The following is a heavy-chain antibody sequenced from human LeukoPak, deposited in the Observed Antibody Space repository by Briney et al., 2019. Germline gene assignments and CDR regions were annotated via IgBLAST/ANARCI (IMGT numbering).Heavy chain of an antibody. J-gene: IGHJ4*02. D-gene: IGHD5-24*01. V-gene: IGHV1-69*05. Sequence: SVKVSCKASGGTSSSYAISWVRQAPGQGLEWMGGIIPIFGTANYAQKFQGRVTITTDESTSTAYMELSSLRSEDTAVYYCAGSEMATPFDYWGQGTLVTVSS. CDR1: GGTSSSYA. CDR2: IIPIFGTA. CDR3: AGSEMATPFDY.